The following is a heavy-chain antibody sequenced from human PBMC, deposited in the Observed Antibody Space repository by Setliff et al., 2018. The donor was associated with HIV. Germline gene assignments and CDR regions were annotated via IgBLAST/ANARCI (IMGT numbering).Heavy chain of an antibody. J-gene: IGHJ4*02. CDR3: GRLSETAMASFDS. V-gene: IGHV4-61*09. CDR2: IFPTGST. D-gene: IGHD5-18*01. Sequence: SETLSLTCSVSGDSLDSIADGNFFWGWVRQPVGKGLEWIGQIFPTGSTDYDPSLESRVTISADPSKNQFSLKVTSVTAADTAVYYCGRLSETAMASFDSWGQGTMVTVS. CDR1: GDSLDSIADGNFF.